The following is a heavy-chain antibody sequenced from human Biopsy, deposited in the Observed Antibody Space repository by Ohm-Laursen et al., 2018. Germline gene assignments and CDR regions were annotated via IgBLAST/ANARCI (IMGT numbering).Heavy chain of an antibody. D-gene: IGHD3-9*01. CDR2: INPTGGTT. CDR3: ARDETGSSVFGPYYYGMDV. CDR1: GYSFTKYY. Sequence: AASVKVSCKASGYSFTKYYINWVRQAPGQGLEWMGIINPTGGTTSYAEKFQGRVTLTRDTSTGTVYSELNSLIYEDTALYYCARDETGSSVFGPYYYGMDVWGQGTTVTVSS. J-gene: IGHJ6*02. V-gene: IGHV1-46*01.